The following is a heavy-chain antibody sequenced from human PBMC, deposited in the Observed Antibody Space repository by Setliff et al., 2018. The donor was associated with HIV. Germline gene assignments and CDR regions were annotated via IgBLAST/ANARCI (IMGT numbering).Heavy chain of an antibody. V-gene: IGHV1-8*02. Sequence: ASVKVSCNASGYTFTSYDINWVRQATGQGLEWIGWMNPNSGNTGYAQKFQGRVTMTRNTSISTAYMELSSLRSEDTAVYYCARGSFYCSGGGCYFYWGQGSLVTVSS. CDR2: MNPNSGNT. CDR3: ARGSFYCSGGGCYFY. CDR1: GYTFTSYD. D-gene: IGHD2-15*01. J-gene: IGHJ4*02.